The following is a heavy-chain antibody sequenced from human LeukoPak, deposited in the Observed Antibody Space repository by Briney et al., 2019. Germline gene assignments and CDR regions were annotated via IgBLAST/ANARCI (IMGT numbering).Heavy chain of an antibody. J-gene: IGHJ4*02. CDR3: ARVGWELLSFDY. D-gene: IGHD1-26*01. CDR2: IYTSGST. V-gene: IGHV4-4*07. Sequence: PSETLSLTCTVSGGSISSYYWSWIRQPAGKGLEWIGRIYTSGSTNYNSSLKSRVTMSVDTSKNQFSLKLSSVTAADTAVYYCARVGWELLSFDYWDQGTLVTVSS. CDR1: GGSISSYY.